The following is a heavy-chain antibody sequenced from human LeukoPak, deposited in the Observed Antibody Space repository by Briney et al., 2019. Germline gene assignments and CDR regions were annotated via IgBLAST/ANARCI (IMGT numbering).Heavy chain of an antibody. J-gene: IGHJ4*02. V-gene: IGHV3-21*01. Sequence: GGSLRLSCAASGFTFSSYTMNWVRQAPGKGLEWVSSISRSSSYIYYADSMKGRFTISRDNAKNSLDLQMHSLRAEDTAVYYCARGSTVVRGVSPAGDYWGQGALVTVSS. CDR2: ISRSSSYI. CDR1: GFTFSSYT. CDR3: ARGSTVVRGVSPAGDY. D-gene: IGHD3-10*01.